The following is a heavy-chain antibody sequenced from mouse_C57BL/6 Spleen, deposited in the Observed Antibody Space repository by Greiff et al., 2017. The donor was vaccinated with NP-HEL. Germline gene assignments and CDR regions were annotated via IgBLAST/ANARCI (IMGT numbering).Heavy chain of an antibody. CDR1: GYTFTDYY. CDR3: ARMEAYASSYFAY. D-gene: IGHD1-1*01. Sequence: QVQLKESGAELVRPGASVKLSCKASGYTFTDYYINWVKQRPGQGLEWIARIYPGSGNTYYNEKFKGKATLTAEKSSSTAYMQLSSLTSEDSAVYFCARMEAYASSYFAYWGQGTLVTVSA. J-gene: IGHJ3*01. CDR2: IYPGSGNT. V-gene: IGHV1-76*01.